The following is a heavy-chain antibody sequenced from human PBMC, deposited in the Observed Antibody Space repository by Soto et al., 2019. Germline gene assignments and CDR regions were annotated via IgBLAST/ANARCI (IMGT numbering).Heavy chain of an antibody. CDR3: ARSPRSYYYDGTDYYHYFDY. CDR1: GGSISSGDYY. V-gene: IGHV4-31*03. J-gene: IGHJ4*02. CDR2: IYYSGST. Sequence: SETLSLTCTVSGGSISSGDYYWSWIRQHPGKGLEWIGYIYYSGSTYYNPSLKSRLTISVDTSKNQFSLKLSPVTAADTAVYYCARSPRSYYYDGTDYYHYFDYWGQGTLVTVSS. D-gene: IGHD3-22*01.